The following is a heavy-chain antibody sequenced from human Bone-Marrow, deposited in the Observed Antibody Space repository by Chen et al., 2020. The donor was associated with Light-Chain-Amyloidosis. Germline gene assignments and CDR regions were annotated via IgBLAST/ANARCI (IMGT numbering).Heavy chain of an antibody. CDR1: GGSISSYY. V-gene: IGHV4-59*01. Sequence: QVQLQESGPGLVKPSETLSLTCTVSGGSISSYYWSWIRQPPGKGLEWIGYIYYSGSTNYNPSLKSRVTISVDTSKXXXXXKXGXXXXXXXXXXXXARGSRITIFGVSYPFDAFDIWGQGTMVTVSS. D-gene: IGHD3-3*01. CDR3: ARGSRITIFGVSYPFDAFDI. J-gene: IGHJ3*02. CDR2: IYYSGST.